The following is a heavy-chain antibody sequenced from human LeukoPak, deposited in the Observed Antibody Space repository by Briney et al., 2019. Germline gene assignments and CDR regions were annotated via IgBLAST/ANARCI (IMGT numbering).Heavy chain of an antibody. CDR1: GYSISSSNW. V-gene: IGHV4-28*05. Sequence: SETLSLTCAVSGYSISSSNWWGWIRQPPGKGLEWIGYIYYSGSIYYNPSLKSRVTMSVDTSKNQFSLKLTSVTAADTAIYFCARSPSYITSDYCFDYWGQGTLVTVSS. CDR2: IYYSGSI. D-gene: IGHD3-10*01. CDR3: ARSPSYITSDYCFDY. J-gene: IGHJ4*02.